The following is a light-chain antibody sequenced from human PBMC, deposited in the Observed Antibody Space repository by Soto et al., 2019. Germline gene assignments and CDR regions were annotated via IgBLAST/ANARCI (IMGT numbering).Light chain of an antibody. CDR1: SSDVGGYNY. CDR2: DVS. CDR3: SSYTSSSTQV. J-gene: IGLJ2*01. V-gene: IGLV2-14*01. Sequence: QSALTQPASVSGCPGQSITISCTGTSSDVGGYNYVSWYQQHPGKAPKLMIYDVSNRPSGVSNRFSGSKSGNTASLTISGLQAEDEADYYYSSYTSSSTQVFGGGTKLTVL.